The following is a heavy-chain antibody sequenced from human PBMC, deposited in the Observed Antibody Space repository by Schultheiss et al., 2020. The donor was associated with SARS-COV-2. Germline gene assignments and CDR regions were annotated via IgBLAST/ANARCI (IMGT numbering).Heavy chain of an antibody. CDR1: GYTFTGYY. CDR3: ARSRVGGSYLYNWFDP. D-gene: IGHD1-26*01. Sequence: ASVKVSCKASGYTFTGYYMHWVRQAPGQGLEWMGWINPNSGDTDYAQKFQGRVIMTRDTSISTAYMELSRLRSDDTAVYYCARSRVGGSYLYNWFDPWGQGTLVTAPQ. V-gene: IGHV1-2*02. J-gene: IGHJ5*02. CDR2: INPNSGDT.